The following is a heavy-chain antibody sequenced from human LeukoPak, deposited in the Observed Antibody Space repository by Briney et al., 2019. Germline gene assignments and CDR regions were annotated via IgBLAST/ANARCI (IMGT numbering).Heavy chain of an antibody. J-gene: IGHJ6*02. CDR1: GGSISSYY. CDR2: IYTSGST. Sequence: SETLSLTCTVSGGSISSYYWSWIRQPAGKGLEWIGRIYTSGSTNYNPSLKSRVTMSVDTSKNQFSLKLSSVTAADTAVYYCARDPSVYGGNSWSTGGYYGMDVWGQGTTVTVSS. V-gene: IGHV4-4*07. D-gene: IGHD4-17*01. CDR3: ARDPSVYGGNSWSTGGYYGMDV.